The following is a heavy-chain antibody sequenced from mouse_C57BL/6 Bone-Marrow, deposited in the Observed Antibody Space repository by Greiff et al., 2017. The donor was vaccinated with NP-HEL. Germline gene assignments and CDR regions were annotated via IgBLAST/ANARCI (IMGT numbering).Heavy chain of an antibody. D-gene: IGHD2-3*01. J-gene: IGHJ2*01. CDR2: ISSGGDYI. CDR1: GFTFSSYA. Sequence: EVKLEESGEGLVKPGGSLKLSCAASGFTFSSYAMSWVRQTPEKRLEWVAYISSGGDYIYYADTVKGRFTISRDNARNTLYLQMSSLKSEDTAMYYCTRARWLLNSLDYWGQGTTLTVSS. CDR3: TRARWLLNSLDY. V-gene: IGHV5-9-1*02.